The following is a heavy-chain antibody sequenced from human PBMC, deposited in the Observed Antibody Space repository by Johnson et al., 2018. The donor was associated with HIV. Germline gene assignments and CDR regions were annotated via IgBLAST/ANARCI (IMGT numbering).Heavy chain of an antibody. CDR1: GFSFNSYA. CDR2: LSYAGTNE. Sequence: QVQLVESGGGVVQPGRSLRLSCAASGFSFNSYAMHWVRQAPGKGLEWVAVLSYAGTNEYYADSVKGRFTISRDNSKNTLYLQMNSLKTEDTAVYYCARFGYSGYEADAFDIWGQGTMVTVSS. D-gene: IGHD5-12*01. J-gene: IGHJ3*02. V-gene: IGHV3-30*04. CDR3: ARFGYSGYEADAFDI.